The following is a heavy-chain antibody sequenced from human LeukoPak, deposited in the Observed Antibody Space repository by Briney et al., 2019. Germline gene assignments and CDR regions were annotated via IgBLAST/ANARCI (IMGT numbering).Heavy chain of an antibody. D-gene: IGHD2-15*01. CDR2: ISSSSSYI. V-gene: IGHV3-21*01. CDR3: TKGGGDSCCE. J-gene: IGHJ4*02. CDR1: GFTFSSYT. Sequence: GGSLRLSCEASGFTFSSYTMNWVRQAPGKGLEWVSSISSSSSYIYYADSVKGRFTISRANAKNSLCLQMNSLRAEDTAVYYCTKGGGDSCCEWGQGTLVTVSS.